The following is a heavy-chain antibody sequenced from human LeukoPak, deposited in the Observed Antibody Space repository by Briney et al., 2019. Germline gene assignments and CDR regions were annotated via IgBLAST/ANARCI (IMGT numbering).Heavy chain of an antibody. CDR3: ARQIASAGTAGFDF. CDR2: IYSTGST. V-gene: IGHV4-4*07. CDR1: GGSISSYY. D-gene: IGHD6-13*01. J-gene: IGHJ4*02. Sequence: KSSETLSLTCTVSGGSISSYYWSWIRQPAGKGLEWIGRIYSTGSTNYNPSLKSRDTMSVDTSKNQFSLRLRSVTAADTAVYYCARQIASAGTAGFDFWGQGALVTVSS.